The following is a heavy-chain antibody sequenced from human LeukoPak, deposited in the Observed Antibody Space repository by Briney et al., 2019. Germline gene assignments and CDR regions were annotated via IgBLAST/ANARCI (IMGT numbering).Heavy chain of an antibody. J-gene: IGHJ4*02. D-gene: IGHD4-23*01. CDR3: ERAGYGGALDY. CDR2: INQHGSEK. Sequence: QPGGSLRLSCAASGFTFSSHWIGWVRQAPGKGLEWVANINQHGSEKYYVDSMRGRFAISRDNARNSLYLQLNRLRAEDTAVYYCERAGYGGALDYWGQGTLVTVSS. CDR1: GFTFSSHW. V-gene: IGHV3-7*03.